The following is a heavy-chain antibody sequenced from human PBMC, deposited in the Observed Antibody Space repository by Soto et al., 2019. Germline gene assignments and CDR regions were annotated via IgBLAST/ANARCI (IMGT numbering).Heavy chain of an antibody. J-gene: IGHJ4*02. CDR2: ISAYNGNT. CDR3: ARVREQQLVFDY. V-gene: IGHV1-18*01. CDR1: GYTFTSYG. D-gene: IGHD6-13*01. Sequence: ASVKVSCKASGYTFTSYGMSWVRQAPGQGLEWMGWISAYNGNTNYAQKLQGRVTMTTDTSTSTAYMELRSLRSDDTAVYYCARVREQQLVFDYWGQGTLVTVSS.